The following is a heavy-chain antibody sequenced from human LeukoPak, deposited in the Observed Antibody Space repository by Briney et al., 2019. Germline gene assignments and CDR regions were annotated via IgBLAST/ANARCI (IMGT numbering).Heavy chain of an antibody. J-gene: IGHJ6*03. CDR1: GASMNSFY. D-gene: IGHD3-16*01. CDR2: LHTSGTT. CDR3: VRDWDWRSSYYNYYMNV. V-gene: IGHV4-4*07. Sequence: KSSETLSLTCSVSGASMNSFYWAWVRQPAGKGLEWIGRLHTSGTTNYNPSLKSRVTMSADTSKRQFSLTLRSVTAADTAVYYCVRDWDWRSSYYNYYMNVWGEGTTVTVSS.